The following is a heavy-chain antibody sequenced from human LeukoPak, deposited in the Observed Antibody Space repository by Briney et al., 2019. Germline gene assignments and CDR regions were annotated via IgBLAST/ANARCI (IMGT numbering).Heavy chain of an antibody. CDR3: AKRGVVIRVILVGFHKEAYYFDS. CDR1: GITLSNYG. J-gene: IGHJ4*02. D-gene: IGHD3-22*01. CDR2: ISGSGGST. V-gene: IGHV3-23*01. Sequence: GGSLRLSCAVSGITLSNYGMSWARQAPGKGLGWVAGISGSGGSTNYADSVKGRFTISRDNRKNTLYLQMNSLRVEDTAVYFCAKRGVVIRVILVGFHKEAYYFDSWGQGALVTVSS.